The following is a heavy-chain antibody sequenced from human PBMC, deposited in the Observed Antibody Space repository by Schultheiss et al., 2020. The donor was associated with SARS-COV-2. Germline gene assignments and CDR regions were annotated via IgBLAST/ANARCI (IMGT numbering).Heavy chain of an antibody. CDR1: GFTFSSYW. CDR2: IKQDGSEK. Sequence: GGSLRLSCAASGFTFSSYWMSWVRQAPGKGLEWVANIKQDGSEKYYVDSVKGRFTISRDNAKNSLYLQMNSLRAEDTAVYYCAKDMRRYFDWSRTPFDYWGQGTLVTVSS. D-gene: IGHD3-9*01. V-gene: IGHV3-7*01. CDR3: AKDMRRYFDWSRTPFDY. J-gene: IGHJ4*02.